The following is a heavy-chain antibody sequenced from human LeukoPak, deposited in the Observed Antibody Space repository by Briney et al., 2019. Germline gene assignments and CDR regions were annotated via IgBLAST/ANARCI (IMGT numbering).Heavy chain of an antibody. V-gene: IGHV3-33*01. D-gene: IGHD1-26*01. CDR3: AREYKLRPFDY. Sequence: GGSLRLSCAASGFTFSSYGMHWVRQAPGEGLEWVAVIWYDGSNKYYADSVKGRFTISRDNSKNTLYLQMNSLRAEDTAVYYCAREYKLRPFDYWGQGTLVTVSS. CDR2: IWYDGSNK. CDR1: GFTFSSYG. J-gene: IGHJ4*02.